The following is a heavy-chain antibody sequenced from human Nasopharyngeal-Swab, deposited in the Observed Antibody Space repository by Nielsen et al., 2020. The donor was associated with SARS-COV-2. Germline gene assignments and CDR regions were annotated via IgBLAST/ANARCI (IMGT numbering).Heavy chain of an antibody. V-gene: IGHV1-18*01. J-gene: IGHJ5*02. CDR3: ARGGASRPLFDP. CDR1: GYTFTSYG. Sequence: ASVKVSCKASGYTFTSYGLSWLRQAPGQGLEWMGFISTYDSQIKYAEKFEGRVAMSTDTSTSTVYLEVKSLRSDDTAVYYCARGGASRPLFDPWGQGTLITVSS. CDR2: ISTYDSQI. D-gene: IGHD2-2*01.